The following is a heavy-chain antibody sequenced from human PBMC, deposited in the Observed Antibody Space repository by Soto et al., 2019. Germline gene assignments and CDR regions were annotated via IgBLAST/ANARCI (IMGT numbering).Heavy chain of an antibody. CDR2: ISYDGSDK. Sequence: QVQLVESGGGVVQPGRSLRLSCAASGFTFSSYAMHWVRQAPGKGLEWVAVISYDGSDKYYADSVKGRFTISRDNSKNTLNLQMNSLRADDTAVYYCAKALGELSPESSDNWGQGTLITVSS. D-gene: IGHD3-16*02. V-gene: IGHV3-30*18. J-gene: IGHJ4*02. CDR3: AKALGELSPESSDN. CDR1: GFTFSSYA.